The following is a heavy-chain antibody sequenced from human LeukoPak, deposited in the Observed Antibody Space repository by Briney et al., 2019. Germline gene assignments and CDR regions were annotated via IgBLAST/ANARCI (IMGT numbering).Heavy chain of an antibody. J-gene: IGHJ2*01. CDR3: ARESSESGWYFDL. CDR2: IYYSGST. V-gene: IGHV4-30-4*01. Sequence: SQTLSLTCTVSGGSISSGDYYWSWIRQPPGKGLEWIGYIYYSGSTYYNPSLKSRVTISVDTSKNQFSLKLSSVTAADTAVYYCARESSESGWYFDLWGRGTLVTVSS. CDR1: GGSISSGDYY. D-gene: IGHD3-10*01.